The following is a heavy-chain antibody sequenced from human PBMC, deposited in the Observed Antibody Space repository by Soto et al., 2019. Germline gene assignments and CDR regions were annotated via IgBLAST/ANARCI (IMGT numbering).Heavy chain of an antibody. CDR1: GGSFSGYY. CDR2: IDHSGYT. Sequence: SGTLALTCAGYGGSFSGYYWNWIRQPPGKGLEWIGEIDHSGYTNYNPSLKSRVTISVDTSKNQFSLRLTSVTAADTAVYYCARVRDWFDPWGQGTLVTVS. V-gene: IGHV4-34*01. J-gene: IGHJ5*02. CDR3: ARVRDWFDP. D-gene: IGHD3-3*01.